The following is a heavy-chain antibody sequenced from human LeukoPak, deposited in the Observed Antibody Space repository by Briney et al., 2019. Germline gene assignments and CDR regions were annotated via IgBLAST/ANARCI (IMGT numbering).Heavy chain of an antibody. V-gene: IGHV1-24*01. J-gene: IGHJ4*02. CDR3: STETAGNY. CDR1: GHTLRYLS. D-gene: IGHD3-10*01. Sequence: GASVKVSFKAFGHTLRYLSIHWVRQAPGKGLEWMGGYDPEDDERIYSEKFLGRVTLTEDTSTDTAYMELTSLRSDDTAVYYCSTETAGNYWGQGTLVTVSS. CDR2: YDPEDDER.